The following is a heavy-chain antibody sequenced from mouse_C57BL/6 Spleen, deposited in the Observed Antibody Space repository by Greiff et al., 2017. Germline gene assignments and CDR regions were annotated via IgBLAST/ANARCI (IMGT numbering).Heavy chain of an antibody. D-gene: IGHD2-2*01. V-gene: IGHV1-63*01. CDR1: GYTFTNYW. CDR3: ARWSDGYDVGAWFAY. J-gene: IGHJ3*01. CDR2: IYPGGGYT. Sequence: VQLQQSGAELVRPGTSVKMSCKASGYTFTNYWIGWAQQRPGHGLEWIGDIYPGGGYTNYNEKFKGKATLTADKSSSTAYMQFSSLTAEDSAIYICARWSDGYDVGAWFAYWGQGTLVTVSA.